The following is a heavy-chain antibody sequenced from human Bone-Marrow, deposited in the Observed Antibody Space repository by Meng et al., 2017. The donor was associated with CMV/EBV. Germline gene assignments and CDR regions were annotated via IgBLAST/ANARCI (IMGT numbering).Heavy chain of an antibody. CDR2: INPNSGGT. CDR3: ARDCQGGSYVDY. Sequence: ASVKVSCKASGYTFTGYYMHWVRQAPGQGLEWMGWINPNSGGTNYAQKFQGRVTMTRDTSISTAYMELSRLRSDDTAVYYCARDCQGGSYVDYWGQGTLVTVSS. J-gene: IGHJ4*02. D-gene: IGHD1-26*01. V-gene: IGHV1-2*02. CDR1: GYTFTGYY.